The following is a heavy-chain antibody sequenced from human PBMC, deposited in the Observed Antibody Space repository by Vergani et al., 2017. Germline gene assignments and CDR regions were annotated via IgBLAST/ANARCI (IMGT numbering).Heavy chain of an antibody. CDR3: ATQRPLPVGATFYFDY. J-gene: IGHJ4*02. Sequence: QVQLVQSGAEVKKPGASVKVSCKVSGYTLTELSMHWVRQAPGKGLEWMGGFDPEDGETIYAHKFQGRVTMTEDTSTDTAYMELSSLRSEDTAVYYCATQRPLPVGATFYFDYWGQGTLVTVSS. V-gene: IGHV1-24*01. D-gene: IGHD1-26*01. CDR1: GYTLTELS. CDR2: FDPEDGET.